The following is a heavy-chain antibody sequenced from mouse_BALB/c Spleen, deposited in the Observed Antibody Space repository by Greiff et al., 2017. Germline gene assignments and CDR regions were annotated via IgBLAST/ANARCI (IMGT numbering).Heavy chain of an antibody. Sequence: QVQLKESGPGLVAPSQSLSITCTVSGFSLTGYGVNWVRQPPGKGLELLGMIWGDGSTNYNSALKSRLSISKDNSKSQVFLKMNSLQTDDTARYYCARGLHYFDYWGQGTTLTVSS. CDR3: ARGLHYFDY. D-gene: IGHD2-13*01. J-gene: IGHJ2*01. CDR2: IWGDGST. CDR1: GFSLTGYG. V-gene: IGHV2-6-7*01.